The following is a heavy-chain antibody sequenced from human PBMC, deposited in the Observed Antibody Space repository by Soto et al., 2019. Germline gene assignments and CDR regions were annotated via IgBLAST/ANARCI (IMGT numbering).Heavy chain of an antibody. CDR2: IYYSGGT. CDR1: GGSVSSGSYY. D-gene: IGHD5-18*01. V-gene: IGHV4-61*01. CDR3: ARATAMVPNYYYYYYGMDV. Sequence: SETLSLTCTVSGGSVSSGSYYWSWIRQPPGKGLEWIGYIYYSGGTNYNPSLKSRVTISVDTSKNQFSLKLSSVTAADTAVYYCARATAMVPNYYYYYYGMDVWGQGTTVTVSS. J-gene: IGHJ6*02.